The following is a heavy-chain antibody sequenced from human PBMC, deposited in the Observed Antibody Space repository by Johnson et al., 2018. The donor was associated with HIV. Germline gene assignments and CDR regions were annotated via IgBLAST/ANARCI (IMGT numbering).Heavy chain of an antibody. CDR2: ISYDGSNK. Sequence: QVQLVESGGGVVQPGRSLRLSCAASGFTFSSYAMHWVRQAPGKGLEWVAVISYDGSNKYYADSVKGRFTISRDNSKNTLYLQMNSLRAEDTDGYYLARVLRGRWTYYDILTGSTHADHDAFDIWGQGTMVTVSS. D-gene: IGHD3-9*01. CDR3: ARVLRGRWTYYDILTGSTHADHDAFDI. V-gene: IGHV3-30-3*01. J-gene: IGHJ3*02. CDR1: GFTFSSYA.